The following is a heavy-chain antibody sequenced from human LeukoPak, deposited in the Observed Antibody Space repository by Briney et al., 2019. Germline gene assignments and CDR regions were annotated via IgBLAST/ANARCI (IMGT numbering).Heavy chain of an antibody. CDR3: AKDRTRYPHDAFDI. CDR2: ISWNSGSI. J-gene: IGHJ3*02. D-gene: IGHD3-9*01. CDR1: GFTFDDYA. V-gene: IGHV3-9*03. Sequence: GGSLRLSCAASGFTFDDYAMHWVRQAPGKGLEWVSGISWNSGSIGYADSVKGRFTISRDNAKNSLYLQMNSLRAEDMALYYCAKDRTRYPHDAFDIWGQGTMVTVSS.